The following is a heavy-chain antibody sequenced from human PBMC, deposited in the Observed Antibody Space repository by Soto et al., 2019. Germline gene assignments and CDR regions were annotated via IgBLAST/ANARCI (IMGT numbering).Heavy chain of an antibody. CDR1: GFTFSSYS. V-gene: IGHV3-48*02. CDR3: ARDFRVGATRRDAFDI. J-gene: IGHJ3*02. D-gene: IGHD1-26*01. CDR2: ISSSSSTI. Sequence: EVQLVESGGGLVQPGGSLRLSCAASGFTFSSYSMNWVRQAPGKGLEWVSYISSSSSTIYYADSVKGRFTISRDNAKNSLYLQMNSLRDEDTAVYYCARDFRVGATRRDAFDIWGQGTMVTVSS.